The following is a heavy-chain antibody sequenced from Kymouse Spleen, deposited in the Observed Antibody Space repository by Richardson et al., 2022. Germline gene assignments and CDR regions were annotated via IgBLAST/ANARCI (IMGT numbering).Heavy chain of an antibody. D-gene: IGHD6-13*01. CDR3: AKASGIAAADPFDY. Sequence: EVQLVESGGGLVQPGRSLRLSCAASGFTFDDYAMHWVRQAPGKGLEWVSGISWNSGSIGYADSVKGRFTISRDNAKNSLYLQMNSLRAEDTALYYCAKASGIAAADPFDYWGQGTLVTVSS. V-gene: IGHV3-9*01. J-gene: IGHJ4*02. CDR2: ISWNSGSI. CDR1: GFTFDDYA.